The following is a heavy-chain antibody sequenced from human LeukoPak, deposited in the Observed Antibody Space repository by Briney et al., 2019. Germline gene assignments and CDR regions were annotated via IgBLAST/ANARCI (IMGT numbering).Heavy chain of an antibody. J-gene: IGHJ3*02. Sequence: GGSLRLSCAASGFTFSSYGMHWVRQAPGKGLEWVAVISYDGSNKYYADSVKGRFTISRDNSKNTLYLQMNSLRAEDTAVYYCAKFTAYSSSLDAFDIWGQGTMVTVSS. CDR2: ISYDGSNK. D-gene: IGHD6-13*01. CDR3: AKFTAYSSSLDAFDI. CDR1: GFTFSSYG. V-gene: IGHV3-30*18.